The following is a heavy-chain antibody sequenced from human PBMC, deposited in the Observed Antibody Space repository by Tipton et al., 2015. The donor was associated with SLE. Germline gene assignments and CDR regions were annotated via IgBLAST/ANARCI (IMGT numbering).Heavy chain of an antibody. J-gene: IGHJ2*01. CDR3: AKGTAAARPGWYFDL. Sequence: SLRLSCAASGFTFSSYGMHWVRQAPGKGLEWVAVIWYDGSNKYYADSVKGRFTISRDNSKNTLHLQMNSLRAEDTAVYYCAKGTAAARPGWYFDLWGRGTLVTVSS. CDR1: GFTFSSYG. V-gene: IGHV3-33*06. CDR2: IWYDGSNK. D-gene: IGHD6-25*01.